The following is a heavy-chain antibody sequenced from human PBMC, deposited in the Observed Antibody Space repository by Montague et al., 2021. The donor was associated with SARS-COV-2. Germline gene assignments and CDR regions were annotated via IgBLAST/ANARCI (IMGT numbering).Heavy chain of an antibody. V-gene: IGHV4-34*01. J-gene: IGHJ4*02. CDR2: INHSGSS. CDR3: ARHYGSSLDS. CDR1: GGSFTGYY. D-gene: IGHD4-17*01. Sequence: SETLSLTCAVYGGSFTGYYWTWIRQPPGKGLEWIGEINHSGSSNYNPSLESRVTMSVDTSKNQFSLRLTSVTAADTAVYYCARHYGSSLDSWGQGILVAVSS.